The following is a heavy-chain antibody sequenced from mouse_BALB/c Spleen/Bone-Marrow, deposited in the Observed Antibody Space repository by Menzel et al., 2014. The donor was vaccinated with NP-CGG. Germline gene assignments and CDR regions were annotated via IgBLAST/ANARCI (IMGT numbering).Heavy chain of an antibody. CDR1: GFTFSNYW. CDR2: IRLKSNNYAT. Sequence: EVHLVESGGGLVQPGGSMKLSCVASGFTFSNYWMNWVRQSPEKGLKWVAEIRLKSNNYATHYAESVKGRFTVSRDDSKSSVYVQMNSFRAEDAGIYCCGGRGGGYAMDYWGQGTSVTVSS. J-gene: IGHJ4*01. V-gene: IGHV6-6*02. CDR3: GGRGGGYAMDY.